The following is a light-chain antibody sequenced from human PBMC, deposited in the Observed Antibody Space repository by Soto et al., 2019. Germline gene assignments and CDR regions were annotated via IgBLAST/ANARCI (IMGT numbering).Light chain of an antibody. CDR1: QSVSSNY. CDR3: QQYGTSPWT. V-gene: IGKV3-20*01. Sequence: EIVLTQSPGTLSLFPGERATLSCRATQSVSSNYLAWYQQKPGQAPRLLIYIASNRATGIPDRFSGSGSGTDFTLTISRLEPEDFAVYYCQQYGTSPWTFGQGTKVEIK. CDR2: IAS. J-gene: IGKJ1*01.